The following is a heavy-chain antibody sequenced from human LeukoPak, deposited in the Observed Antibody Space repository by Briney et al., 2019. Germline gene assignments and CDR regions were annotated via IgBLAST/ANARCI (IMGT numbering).Heavy chain of an antibody. CDR2: ISYDGSNK. Sequence: GGSLRLSCAASGFTFSSYAMHWVRQAPGKGLEWVAVISYDGSNKYYADSVKGRFTISRDSSKNTLYLQMNSLRAEDTAVYYCAREFRKIQLSFDYWGQGTLVTVSS. CDR1: GFTFSSYA. J-gene: IGHJ4*02. D-gene: IGHD5-18*01. CDR3: AREFRKIQLSFDY. V-gene: IGHV3-30-3*01.